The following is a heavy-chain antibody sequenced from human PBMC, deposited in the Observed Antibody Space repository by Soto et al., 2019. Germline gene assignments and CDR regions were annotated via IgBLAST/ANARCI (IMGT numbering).Heavy chain of an antibody. CDR1: GGSISSGDYY. Sequence: SETLSLTCTVSGGSISSGDYYWSWIRQPPGKGLEWIGEINHSGSTNYNPSLKSRVTISVDTSKNQFSLKLSSVTAADTAVYYCARGPLYMVRGVIALYYFDYWGQGTLVTVSS. CDR3: ARGPLYMVRGVIALYYFDY. J-gene: IGHJ4*02. V-gene: IGHV4-39*07. CDR2: INHSGST. D-gene: IGHD3-10*01.